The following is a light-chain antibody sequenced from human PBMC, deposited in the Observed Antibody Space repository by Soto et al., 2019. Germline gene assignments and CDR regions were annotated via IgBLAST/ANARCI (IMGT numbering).Light chain of an antibody. Sequence: EIVLTQFPGALSLSPGERVTLSCRASQTVSNTYLAWYQQKRGQAPKFLSYGASNRATAIPDRFSGSGSGTDFTVTITRLEPEDFAVYYCQQYGALPPTFGGGTKVEIK. CDR3: QQYGALPPT. J-gene: IGKJ4*01. V-gene: IGKV3-20*01. CDR1: QTVSNTY. CDR2: GAS.